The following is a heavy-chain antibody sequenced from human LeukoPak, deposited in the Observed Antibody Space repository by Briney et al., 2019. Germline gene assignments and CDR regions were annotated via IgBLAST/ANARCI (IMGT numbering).Heavy chain of an antibody. V-gene: IGHV3-74*01. CDR3: ACGRPWYFDL. Sequence: PGGSLRLSCAASGFTFSSYWMHWVRQAPGKGLVWVSRINGDGSSTAYADSVKGRFTISRDNAKNTLYLQMNSLTAEDTAVYYCACGRPWYFDLWGRGTLVTVSS. CDR1: GFTFSSYW. J-gene: IGHJ2*01. D-gene: IGHD6-25*01. CDR2: INGDGSST.